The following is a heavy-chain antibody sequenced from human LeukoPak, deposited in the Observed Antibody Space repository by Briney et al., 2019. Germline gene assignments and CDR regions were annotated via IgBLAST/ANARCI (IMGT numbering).Heavy chain of an antibody. J-gene: IGHJ4*02. CDR2: IWYDGSNK. Sequence: PGGSLRLSCAASGFTFSSYGMHWVRQAPGKGLEWVAVIWYDGSNKYYADSVEGRFTISRDNSNNTLYLQMNSLRAEDAAVYYCARDRGIAAAGTDYWGQGTLVSVSS. CDR3: ARDRGIAAAGTDY. D-gene: IGHD6-13*01. CDR1: GFTFSSYG. V-gene: IGHV3-33*01.